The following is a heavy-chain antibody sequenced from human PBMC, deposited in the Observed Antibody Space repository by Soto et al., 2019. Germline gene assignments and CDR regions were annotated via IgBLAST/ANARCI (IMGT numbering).Heavy chain of an antibody. V-gene: IGHV1-18*01. CDR3: ARGGYYDSSGSRNYHYYGMNV. CDR2: ISPYDGNT. Sequence: GASVKVSCKASGYTFTSYVISWVRQAPGQGLEWLGWISPYDGNTKYAQILQGRVSMTTDTSTKTAYMEVRSLRSDDTAVYYCARGGYYDSSGSRNYHYYGMNVWGQGTTVTVSS. CDR1: GYTFTSYV. D-gene: IGHD3-22*01. J-gene: IGHJ6*02.